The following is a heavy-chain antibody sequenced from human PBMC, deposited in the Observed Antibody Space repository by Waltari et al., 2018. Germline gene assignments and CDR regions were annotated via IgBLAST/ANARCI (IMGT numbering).Heavy chain of an antibody. Sequence: QVQLTESGGGVVQPGGSLRLSCAAPGPTFRNFALLWVRQSPARGLEWVAFIRLDGTNAYYADSVTGRFTVARDNSENRGYLQMNSLRPEDTGVYHCVKDGDYNLPAYDAFDIWGPGTMVSVSS. D-gene: IGHD4-17*01. J-gene: IGHJ3*02. CDR3: VKDGDYNLPAYDAFDI. CDR1: GPTFRNFA. V-gene: IGHV3-30*02. CDR2: IRLDGTNA.